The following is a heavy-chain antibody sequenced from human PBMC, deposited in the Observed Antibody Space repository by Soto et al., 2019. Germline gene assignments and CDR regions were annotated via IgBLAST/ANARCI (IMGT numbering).Heavy chain of an antibody. V-gene: IGHV3-23*01. CDR2: ISGSGGST. J-gene: IGHJ4*02. D-gene: IGHD3-16*01. CDR1: GFTFSSYA. CDR3: AKDRNYDYVWGSSDP. Sequence: EVQLLESGGGLGQPGGSLRLSCAASGFTFSSYAMSWVRQAPGKGLEWVSAISGSGGSTYYADSVKGRFTISRDNSKNTLYLQMNSLRAEVTALYYCAKDRNYDYVWGSSDPWGQGTLVTVSS.